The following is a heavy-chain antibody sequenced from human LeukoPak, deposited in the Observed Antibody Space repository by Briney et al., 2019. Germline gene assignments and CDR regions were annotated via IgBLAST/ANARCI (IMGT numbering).Heavy chain of an antibody. V-gene: IGHV3-9*01. D-gene: IGHD3-3*01. CDR1: GFTFGDYA. CDR3: AKDLYRGFWSGYWDAFDI. J-gene: IGHJ3*02. CDR2: ISWNSGSI. Sequence: GRSLRLSCAASGFTFGDYAMHWVRQAPGKGLEWVSGISWNSGSIGYADSVKGRFTISRDNAKNSLYLQMNSLRAEDTALYYCAKDLYRGFWSGYWDAFDIWGQGTMVTVSS.